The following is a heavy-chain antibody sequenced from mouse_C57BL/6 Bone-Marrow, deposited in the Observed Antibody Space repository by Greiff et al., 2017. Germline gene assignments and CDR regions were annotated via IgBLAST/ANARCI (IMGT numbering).Heavy chain of an antibody. CDR3: TRSDY. CDR1: GFNFKDDY. D-gene: IGHD1-3*01. CDR2: IDPENGAN. J-gene: IGHJ3*01. Sequence: EVQLQPSGAELVRPGASVKLSCTASGFNFKDDYMHWVKQRPEPGLEWIGWIDPENGANEYASKIKGKAQITVDKSSNTAYLQLSSLTSEDTAVYYCTRSDYWGQGTLVTVSA. V-gene: IGHV14-4*01.